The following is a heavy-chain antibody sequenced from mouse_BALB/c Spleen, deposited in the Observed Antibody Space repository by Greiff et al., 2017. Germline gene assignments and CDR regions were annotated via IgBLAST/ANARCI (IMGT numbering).Heavy chain of an antibody. D-gene: IGHD2-3*01. CDR1: GYSFTSYY. Sequence: SGPELMKPGASVKISCKASGYSFTSYYMHWVKQSHGKSLEWIGYIDPFNGGTSYNQKFKGKATLTVDKSSSTAYMHLSSLTSEDSAVYYCARGLLPLFDYWGQGTTLTVSS. J-gene: IGHJ2*01. CDR3: ARGLLPLFDY. CDR2: IDPFNGGT. V-gene: IGHV1S135*01.